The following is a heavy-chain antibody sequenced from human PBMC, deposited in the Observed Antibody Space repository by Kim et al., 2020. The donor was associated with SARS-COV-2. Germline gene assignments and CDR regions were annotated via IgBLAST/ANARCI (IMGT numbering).Heavy chain of an antibody. CDR3: VRDGYNRDGLYYYYYYGMDV. CDR1: GGTFSSYA. Sequence: SVKVSCKASGGTFSSYAISWVRQAPGQGLEWMGRIIPILGIANYAQKFQGRVTITADKSTSTAYMELSSLRSEDTAVYYCVRDGYNRDGLYYYYYYGMDVWGQGTTVTVS. V-gene: IGHV1-69*04. CDR2: IIPILGIA. J-gene: IGHJ6*02. D-gene: IGHD5-12*01.